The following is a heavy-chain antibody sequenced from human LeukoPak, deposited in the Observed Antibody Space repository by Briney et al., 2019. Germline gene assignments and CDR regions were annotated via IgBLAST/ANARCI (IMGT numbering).Heavy chain of an antibody. CDR1: GFTFSSYA. CDR2: ISYDGSNK. V-gene: IGHV3-30*04. Sequence: PGGSLRLSCAASGFTFSSYAMHWVRQAPGKGLEWVAVISYDGSNKYYADSVKGRFTISRDNAKNSLYLQMNSLRAEDTAVYYCARDWSSGYWGQGTLVTVSS. CDR3: ARDWSSGY. J-gene: IGHJ4*02. D-gene: IGHD3-10*01.